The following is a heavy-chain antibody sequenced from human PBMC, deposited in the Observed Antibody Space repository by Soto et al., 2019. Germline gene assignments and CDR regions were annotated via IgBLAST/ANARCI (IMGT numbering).Heavy chain of an antibody. CDR3: AKDRRGYCSSTSCFFGAFDI. Sequence: GGSLRLSCAASGFTFDDYAMHWVRQAPGKGLEWVSGISWNSGSIGYADSVKGRFTISRDNAKNSLYLQMNSLRAEETALYYCAKDRRGYCSSTSCFFGAFDIWGQGTMVTVSS. J-gene: IGHJ3*02. CDR1: GFTFDDYA. D-gene: IGHD2-2*01. CDR2: ISWNSGSI. V-gene: IGHV3-9*01.